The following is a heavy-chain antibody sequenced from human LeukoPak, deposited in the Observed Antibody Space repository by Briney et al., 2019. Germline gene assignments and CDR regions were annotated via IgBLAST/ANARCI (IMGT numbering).Heavy chain of an antibody. J-gene: IGHJ4*02. D-gene: IGHD3-22*01. CDR3: ASGNYYDSSGYYSN. CDR1: GGSVSSGGYS. CDR2: IYHSGSA. Sequence: SQTLSLTCTVSGGSVSSGGYSWTWIRQRPGKGLEWIGYIYHSGSAYYNPSLKSRVSISVDRSKNQFSLSLTSVTAADTAVYFCASGNYYDSSGYYSNWGQGTLVTVSS. V-gene: IGHV4-30-2*01.